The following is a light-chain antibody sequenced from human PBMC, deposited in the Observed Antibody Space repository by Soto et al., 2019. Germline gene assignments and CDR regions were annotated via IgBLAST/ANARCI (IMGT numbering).Light chain of an antibody. CDR2: AAS. J-gene: IGKJ4*01. CDR1: QSISNY. V-gene: IGKV1-39*01. CDR3: QQSYSTPLT. Sequence: DIQMTQSPSSLSASVGDRVTITCRASQSISNYLNWYQQKPGKAPKLLIYAASSLQSGVPSRFSGSGSGTDFTLTISSLQPEEFATYYGQQSYSTPLTFGGGTKVEIK.